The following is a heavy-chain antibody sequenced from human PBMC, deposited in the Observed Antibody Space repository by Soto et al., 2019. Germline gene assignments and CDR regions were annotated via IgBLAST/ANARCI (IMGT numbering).Heavy chain of an antibody. CDR2: IYYSGST. J-gene: IGHJ4*02. CDR1: GGSISSGGYY. V-gene: IGHV4-31*03. CDR3: ARRFSQGSPFDY. D-gene: IGHD3-10*01. Sequence: QVQLQESGPGLVKPSQTLSLTCTVSGGSISSGGYYWSWIRQHPGKGLEWIGYIYYSGSTYYNPSLKSRXXIXVXRAKNQFSLKLSSVTAADTAVYYCARRFSQGSPFDYWGQGTLVTVSS.